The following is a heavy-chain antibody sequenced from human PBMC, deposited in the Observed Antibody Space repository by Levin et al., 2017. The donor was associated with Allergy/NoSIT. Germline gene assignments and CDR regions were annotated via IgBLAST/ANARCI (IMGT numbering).Heavy chain of an antibody. D-gene: IGHD2-2*01. J-gene: IGHJ6*02. CDR1: GFTFSSYW. CDR3: ARVGSLWPYHCSSTSCLLGGDV. Sequence: GESLKISCAASGFTFSSYWMSWVRQAPGKGLEWVANIKQDGSEKYYVDSVKGRFTISRDNAKNSLYLQMNSLRAEDTAVYYCARVGSLWPYHCSSTSCLLGGDVWGQGTTVTVSS. V-gene: IGHV3-7*01. CDR2: IKQDGSEK.